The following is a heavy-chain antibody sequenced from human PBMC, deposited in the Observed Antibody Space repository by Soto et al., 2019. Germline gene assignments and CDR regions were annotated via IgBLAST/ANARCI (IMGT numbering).Heavy chain of an antibody. V-gene: IGHV1-69*06. Sequence: SVKVSCKASGGTFSSYAISWVRQAPGQGLEWMGGIIPIFGTANYAQKFQGRVTITADNSLYLQMNNLRAEDTGVYFCARERTTFDILTGYLAFWFDYWGQGTLVTVSS. CDR3: ARERTTFDILTGYLAFWFDY. CDR2: IIPIFGTA. D-gene: IGHD3-9*01. CDR1: GGTFSSYA. J-gene: IGHJ4*02.